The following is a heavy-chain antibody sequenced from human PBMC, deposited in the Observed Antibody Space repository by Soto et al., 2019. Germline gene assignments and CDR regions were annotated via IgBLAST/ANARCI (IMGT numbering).Heavy chain of an antibody. J-gene: IGHJ4*02. Sequence: EVQLVESGGGLVQPGGSLRLSCAASGFTFSGSWMHWVRQAPGKGLVWVSRISSDGSSTTYADSVKGRFTISRDNAKNMLYLQMNSLRAEDTAVYYCATEGTGTFTYWGQGTLATVSS. CDR3: ATEGTGTFTY. CDR1: GFTFSGSW. CDR2: ISSDGSST. V-gene: IGHV3-74*03. D-gene: IGHD1-1*01.